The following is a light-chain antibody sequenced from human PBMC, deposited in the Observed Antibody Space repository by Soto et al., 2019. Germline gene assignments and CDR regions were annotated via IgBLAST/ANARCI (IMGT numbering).Light chain of an antibody. CDR2: EVS. CDR1: SSDVGGYNY. V-gene: IGLV2-14*01. CDR3: SSYTSRSTLDYV. Sequence: QSVLTQPASVSGSPGQSITISCTGTSSDVGGYNYVSWYQQHPGKAPKLMIYEVSNRPSGVSNRFSGSKSGNTAFLTISGLQAEDEADYYCSSYTSRSTLDYVFGSGTKVTVL. J-gene: IGLJ1*01.